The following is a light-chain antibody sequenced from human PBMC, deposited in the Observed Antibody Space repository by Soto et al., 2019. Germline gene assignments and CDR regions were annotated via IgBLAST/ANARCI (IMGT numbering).Light chain of an antibody. J-gene: IGKJ5*01. Sequence: DIQMTQSPSTLSASLGDRVTITCRASQSISSWLAWYQQKPGKAPKLLIYKASSLESGVPSRFSGSGSGTEFTLTISSLQPDDFATHYCQQYNGYPSTFGQGTRLEIK. CDR2: KAS. CDR1: QSISSW. V-gene: IGKV1-5*03. CDR3: QQYNGYPST.